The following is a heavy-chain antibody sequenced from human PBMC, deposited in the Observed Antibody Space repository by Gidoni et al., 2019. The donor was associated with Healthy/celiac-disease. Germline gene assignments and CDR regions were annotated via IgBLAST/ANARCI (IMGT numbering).Heavy chain of an antibody. CDR1: GFTFSSYS. CDR3: ARAPHPRRVAGDFDY. D-gene: IGHD6-19*01. J-gene: IGHJ4*02. Sequence: EVQLVESGGGLVKPGGSLRLSCAAPGFTFSSYSMNWVRQAPGKGLEWVSSISSSSSYIYYADSVKGRFTISRDNAKNSLYLQMNSLRAEDTAVYYCARAPHPRRVAGDFDYWGQGTLVTVSS. V-gene: IGHV3-21*01. CDR2: ISSSSSYI.